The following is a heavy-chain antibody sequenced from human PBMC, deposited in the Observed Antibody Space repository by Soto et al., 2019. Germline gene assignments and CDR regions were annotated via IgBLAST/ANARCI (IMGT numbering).Heavy chain of an antibody. D-gene: IGHD3-10*01. CDR2: INHSGST. J-gene: IGHJ6*02. V-gene: IGHV4-30-2*01. CDR3: ARNHQSRRYYGSGSYYKNYYYGMDV. CDR1: GASISSGGHS. Sequence: PSETLSLTCAVSGASISSGGHSWSWIRQPPGKGLEWIGYINHSGSTYYNPSLKSRVTISVDTSKNQFSLKLSSVTAADTAVYYCARNHQSRRYYGSGSYYKNYYYGMDVWGQGTTVTVSS.